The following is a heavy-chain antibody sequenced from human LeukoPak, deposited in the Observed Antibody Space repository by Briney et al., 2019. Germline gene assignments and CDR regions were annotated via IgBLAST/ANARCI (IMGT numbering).Heavy chain of an antibody. J-gene: IGHJ5*02. CDR1: GFTFSSYA. Sequence: PGGSLRLSCAASGFTFSSYAMSWVRQAPGKGLEWVSAISGSGGSTYYADSVKGRFTISRDNSKNTLYLQMNSLRAEDTAVYYCAKNGREWELLPNWFDPWGQGTLVTVSS. V-gene: IGHV3-23*01. D-gene: IGHD1-26*01. CDR3: AKNGREWELLPNWFDP. CDR2: ISGSGGST.